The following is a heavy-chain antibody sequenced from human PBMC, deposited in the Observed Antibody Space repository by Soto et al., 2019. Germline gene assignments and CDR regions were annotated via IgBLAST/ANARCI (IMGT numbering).Heavy chain of an antibody. CDR1: GFTLGGYA. CDR2: IRGSGGNT. V-gene: IGHV3-23*01. CDR3: ARVLEYSGYGPFDY. D-gene: IGHD5-12*01. J-gene: IGHJ4*02. Sequence: GGSLRLSCAAFGFTLGGYAMSWVRQAPGKGLEWVSVIRGSGGNTYYTDSAKGRFTISRDNSKNTLYLQMNSLRAEDTAVYYCARVLEYSGYGPFDYWGQGTLVTVSS.